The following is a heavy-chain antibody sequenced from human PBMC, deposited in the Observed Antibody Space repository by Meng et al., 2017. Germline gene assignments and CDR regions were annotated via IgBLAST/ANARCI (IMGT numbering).Heavy chain of an antibody. D-gene: IGHD2-15*01. CDR2: ISSSGSTI. CDR1: GFTFSSYE. J-gene: IGHJ4*02. CDR3: AREYCSGGSCYEHFDY. Sequence: GGSLRLSCAASGFTFSSYEMNWVRQAPGKGLEWVSYISSSGSTIYYADSVKGRFTISRDSAKNSLYLQMNSLRAEDTAVYYCAREYCSGGSCYEHFDYWGQGTLVTVSS. V-gene: IGHV3-48*03.